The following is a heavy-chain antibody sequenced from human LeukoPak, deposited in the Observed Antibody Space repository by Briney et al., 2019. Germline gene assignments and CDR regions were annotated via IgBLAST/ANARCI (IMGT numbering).Heavy chain of an antibody. CDR3: ARHYYRYYSYMDV. CDR1: GGSISSGSYY. Sequence: RASETLSLTCTVSGGSISSGSYYWSWIRQPPGKGLNWIRSIYYSGSTYYNPSLKSRVSISVDTSKNQFSLKLSSVTAADTAVYYCARHYYRYYSYMDVWGKGITVTISS. V-gene: IGHV4-39*01. CDR2: IYYSGST. D-gene: IGHD1-26*01. J-gene: IGHJ6*03.